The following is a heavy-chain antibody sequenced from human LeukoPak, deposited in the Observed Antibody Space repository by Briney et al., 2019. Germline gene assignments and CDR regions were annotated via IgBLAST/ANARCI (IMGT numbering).Heavy chain of an antibody. CDR3: ARVVVPAAIDY. D-gene: IGHD2-2*02. V-gene: IGHV4-59*01. CDR1: GGPISSYY. Sequence: PSETLSLTCTVSGGPISSYYWSWIRQPPGKGLEWIGYIYYSGSTNYNPSLKSRVTISVGTSKNQFSLKLSSVTAADTAVYYCARVVVPAAIDYWGQGTLVTVSS. CDR2: IYYSGST. J-gene: IGHJ4*02.